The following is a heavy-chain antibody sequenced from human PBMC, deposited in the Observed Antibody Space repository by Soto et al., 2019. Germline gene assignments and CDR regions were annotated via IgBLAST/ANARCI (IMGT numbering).Heavy chain of an antibody. CDR1: GFTFSSYA. J-gene: IGHJ6*03. Sequence: GGSLRLFCAASGFTFSSYAMSWVRQAPGKGLEWVSAISGSGGSTYYADSVKGRFTISRDNSKNTLYLQMNSLRAEDTAVYYCARSYCSGGSCYDIHYYYYMDVWGKGTTVTVSS. D-gene: IGHD2-15*01. CDR2: ISGSGGST. CDR3: ARSYCSGGSCYDIHYYYYMDV. V-gene: IGHV3-23*01.